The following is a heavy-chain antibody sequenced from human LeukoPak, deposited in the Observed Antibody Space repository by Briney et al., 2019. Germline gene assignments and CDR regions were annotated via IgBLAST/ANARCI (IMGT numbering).Heavy chain of an antibody. D-gene: IGHD6-13*01. CDR3: ARTIGERYSSSWYNWFDP. CDR1: GGSISSYY. CDR2: IYYSGST. J-gene: IGHJ5*02. V-gene: IGHV4-59*01. Sequence: PSETPSLTCTVSGGSISSYYWSWIRQPPGKGLEWIGYIYYSGSTNYNPSLKSRVTISVDTSKNQFSLKLSSVTAADTAVYYCARTIGERYSSSWYNWFDPWGQGTLVTVSS.